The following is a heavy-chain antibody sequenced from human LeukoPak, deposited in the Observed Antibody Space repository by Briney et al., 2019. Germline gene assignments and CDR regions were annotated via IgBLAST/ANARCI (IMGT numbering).Heavy chain of an antibody. CDR2: IYHSGST. CDR1: GGSINNFY. CDR3: ARHRSGIASALDS. J-gene: IGHJ4*02. Sequence: PSETLSLTCTVSGGSINNFYWSWIRQAPGKGLEWLGFIYHSGSTNYNPSLKSRITISVDTSKNQFSLKLSSVTAADTAVYFCARHRSGIASALDSWGQGTLVSVSS. V-gene: IGHV4-59*08. D-gene: IGHD6-13*01.